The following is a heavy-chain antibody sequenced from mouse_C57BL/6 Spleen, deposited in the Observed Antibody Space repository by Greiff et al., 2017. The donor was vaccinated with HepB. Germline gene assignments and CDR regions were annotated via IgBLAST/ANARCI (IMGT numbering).Heavy chain of an antibody. Sequence: VQLQQSGAELVKPGASVKLSCKASGYTFTSYWMHWVKQRPGHGLEWIGMIHPNSGSTNYNEKFKSKATLTVDKSSSTTYMQLSSLTSEDSAVYYCAREWNYYGSPWGQGTTLTVSS. CDR1: GYTFTSYW. J-gene: IGHJ2*01. D-gene: IGHD1-1*01. CDR3: AREWNYYGSP. V-gene: IGHV1-64*01. CDR2: IHPNSGST.